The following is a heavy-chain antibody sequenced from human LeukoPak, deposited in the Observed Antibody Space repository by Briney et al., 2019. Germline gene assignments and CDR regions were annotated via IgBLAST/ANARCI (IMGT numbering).Heavy chain of an antibody. V-gene: IGHV1-3*04. CDR3: ASERFASGNFDC. CDR2: INTGDGYA. D-gene: IGHD3-10*01. CDR1: GDSFSQYG. Sequence: ASVKVSCKAAGDSFSQYGMHWERHAPGERLEGMGYINTGDGYADYPQKFRGRVTITRDTSATTVYMEVSSLTSEDTAVFYCASERFASGNFDCWGQGTLVTVSS. J-gene: IGHJ4*02.